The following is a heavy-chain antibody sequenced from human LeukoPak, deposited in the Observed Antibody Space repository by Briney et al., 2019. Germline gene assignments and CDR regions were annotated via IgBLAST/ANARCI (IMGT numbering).Heavy chain of an antibody. CDR3: ARVGAEAVAGTGLDY. V-gene: IGHV3-48*01. Sequence: GGSLRLSCAASGFTFSSYSMNWVRQAPGKGLEWVSYISSSSSTIYYADSVKGRFTISRDNAKNSLYLQMNSLRAEDTAVYYCARVGAEAVAGTGLDYWGQGTLVTVSS. CDR2: ISSSSSTI. J-gene: IGHJ4*02. CDR1: GFTFSSYS. D-gene: IGHD6-19*01.